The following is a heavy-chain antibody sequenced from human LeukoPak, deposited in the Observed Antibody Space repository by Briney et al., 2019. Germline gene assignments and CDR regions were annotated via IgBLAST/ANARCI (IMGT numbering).Heavy chain of an antibody. CDR1: GYTFTCYY. J-gene: IGHJ5*02. CDR3: ARKMPFIAAAGNNWFDP. CDR2: INTNTGNP. Sequence: ASVKVSCKASGYTFTCYYMHWVRQAPGQGLEWMGWINTNTGNPTYAQGFTGRFVFSLDTSVSTAYLQISSLKAEDTAVYYCARKMPFIAAAGNNWFDPWGQGTLVTVSS. V-gene: IGHV7-4-1*02. D-gene: IGHD6-13*01.